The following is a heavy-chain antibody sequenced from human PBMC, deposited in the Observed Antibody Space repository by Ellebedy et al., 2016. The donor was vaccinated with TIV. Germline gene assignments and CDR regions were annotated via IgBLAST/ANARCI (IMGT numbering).Heavy chain of an antibody. V-gene: IGHV4-59*08. CDR2: FYYNRNI. D-gene: IGHD3-3*02. CDR1: GGSISGYY. CDR3: ARSPGYSISNWFDP. Sequence: MPSETLSLTCTVSGGSISGYYWSWIRQPPGKALEWIASFYYNRNIKDSPSLKSRVTISVDMSKNQFSLKLSSVTAADTAVYYCARSPGYSISNWFDPWGQGTLVTVSS. J-gene: IGHJ5*02.